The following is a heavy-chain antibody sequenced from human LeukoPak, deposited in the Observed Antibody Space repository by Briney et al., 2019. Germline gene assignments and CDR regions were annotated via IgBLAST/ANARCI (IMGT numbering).Heavy chain of an antibody. V-gene: IGHV3-48*04. CDR2: ITRSSTTI. J-gene: IGHJ1*01. CDR3: ARDGAIVARTAQH. D-gene: IGHD5-12*01. Sequence: PGGSLRLSCAASGFNFSIYSMNWVRQAPGKGLEWVSYITRSSTTIYYADSVKGRFTISRDTSNNTAYLEMNSLRVEDTAIYYCARDGAIVARTAQHWGQGALVTVSS. CDR1: GFNFSIYS.